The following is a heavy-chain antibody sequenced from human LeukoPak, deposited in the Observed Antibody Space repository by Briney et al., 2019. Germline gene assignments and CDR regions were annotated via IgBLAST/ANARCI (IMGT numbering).Heavy chain of an antibody. V-gene: IGHV4-38-2*02. CDR3: ARYFDYCYPSTYRY. Sequence: SETLSLTCTVSGYSISSGHDVGWIRQPPGKWLEWIGSIYRSGSTYYNASLKSRVTISRDTSKNPFYLQLSSVTAADTAVYYCARYFDYCYPSTYRYWGQGTLVTVSS. CDR2: IYRSGST. D-gene: IGHD2-21*02. CDR1: GYSISSGHD. J-gene: IGHJ4*02.